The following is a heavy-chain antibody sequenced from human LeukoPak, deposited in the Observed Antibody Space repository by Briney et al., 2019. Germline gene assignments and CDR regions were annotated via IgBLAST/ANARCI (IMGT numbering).Heavy chain of an antibody. CDR1: GFTFTTYS. CDR2: ISSTGRTI. CDR3: ARDHNWAFDI. Sequence: PGGSLRLSCAASGFTFTTYSMNWVRQAPGKGLEWVAYISSTGRTICYADSVKGRFTISKDSAKNSLYLQTNSLRDEDSAVYYSARDHNWAFDIWGQGAMVTVSS. D-gene: IGHD3-16*01. V-gene: IGHV3-48*02. J-gene: IGHJ3*02.